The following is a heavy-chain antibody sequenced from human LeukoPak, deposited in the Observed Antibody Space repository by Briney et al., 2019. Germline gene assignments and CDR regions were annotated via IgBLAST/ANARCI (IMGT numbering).Heavy chain of an antibody. Sequence: TSETLSLTRAVYGGSFSGYYWSWIRPPPGKGLEWIGEINHSGSTNYNPSLKSRVTISVDTSKNQFSLKLSSVTAADTAVYYCARGARVSYSSSWDNFDYWGQGTLVTVSS. V-gene: IGHV4-34*01. D-gene: IGHD6-13*01. CDR1: GGSFSGYY. J-gene: IGHJ4*02. CDR3: ARGARVSYSSSWDNFDY. CDR2: INHSGST.